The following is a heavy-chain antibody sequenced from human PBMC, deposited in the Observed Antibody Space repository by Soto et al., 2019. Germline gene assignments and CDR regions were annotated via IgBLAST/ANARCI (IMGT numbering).Heavy chain of an antibody. V-gene: IGHV4-59*01. J-gene: IGHJ4*02. D-gene: IGHD2-8*01. CDR2: ISYSGNT. Sequence: NPSETLSLTCTVSGGSISNVYWSWIRQPPGKGLEWIGYISYSGNTNYNPSLKSRVSISVDTSKNQLSLNLTSVTAADTAVYYCARAPMVLSRSYFDSWGQGTPVTVSS. CDR1: GGSISNVY. CDR3: ARAPMVLSRSYFDS.